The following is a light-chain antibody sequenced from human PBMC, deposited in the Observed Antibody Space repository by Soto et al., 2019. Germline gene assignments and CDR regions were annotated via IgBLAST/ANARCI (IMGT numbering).Light chain of an antibody. CDR3: QQRSNLTPT. V-gene: IGKV3D-20*02. CDR2: ATS. CDR1: QSFSSSY. Sequence: EILLTQSPGTLSLSPEERATLSGSASQSFSSSYLAWYQQKPGQAPRLLIYATSSRATGIPDRFSGSGSQTDFTLTISRLEPEDFAVYYCQQRSNLTPTFGQGTKVDI. J-gene: IGKJ1*01.